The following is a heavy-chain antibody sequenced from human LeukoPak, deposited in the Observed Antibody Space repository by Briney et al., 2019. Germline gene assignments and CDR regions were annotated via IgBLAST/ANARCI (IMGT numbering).Heavy chain of an antibody. D-gene: IGHD5-18*01. V-gene: IGHV1-18*01. J-gene: IGHJ4*02. Sequence: GASVKVSCKASGDTFTNYGITWVRQAPGQGLEWMGWISAYNGNTNYAQNLQGRVTMTTDTSTSTAYMELRSLRSDDTAVYYCARDSLMGYSYAKTDYWGQGTLVTVSS. CDR3: ARDSLMGYSYAKTDY. CDR2: ISAYNGNT. CDR1: GDTFTNYG.